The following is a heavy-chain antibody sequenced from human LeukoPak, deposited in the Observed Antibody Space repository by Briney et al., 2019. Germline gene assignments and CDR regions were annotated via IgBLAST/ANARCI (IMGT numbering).Heavy chain of an antibody. J-gene: IGHJ4*02. Sequence: ASVKVSCKASGYTCTGSYIHWVRQAPGQGLEWMGWINPNSGGTNYAPKFQGRVTMTRDTSISTAYMELSSLRSDDTAVYYCARGIEFDSWGQGTLVTVSS. D-gene: IGHD3-16*02. CDR1: GYTCTGSY. CDR3: ARGIEFDS. CDR2: INPNSGGT. V-gene: IGHV1-2*02.